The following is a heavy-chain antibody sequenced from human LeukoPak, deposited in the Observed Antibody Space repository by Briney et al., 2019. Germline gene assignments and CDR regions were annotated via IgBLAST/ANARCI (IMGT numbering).Heavy chain of an antibody. J-gene: IGHJ3*02. Sequence: ASVKVSCKASGYTFTNYHMHWVRQAPGQGLEWMGIINPSGGSTTYAQKFQGRVTMTRDMSTSTVYMELSSLRSEDTAVYYCASFGMAVAGHFGAFDIWGQGTMVTVSS. CDR3: ASFGMAVAGHFGAFDI. CDR2: INPSGGST. CDR1: GYTFTNYH. V-gene: IGHV1-46*01. D-gene: IGHD6-19*01.